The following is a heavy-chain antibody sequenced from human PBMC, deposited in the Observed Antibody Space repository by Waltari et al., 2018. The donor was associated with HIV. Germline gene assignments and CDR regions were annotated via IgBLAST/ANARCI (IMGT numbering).Heavy chain of an antibody. V-gene: IGHV3-33*01. CDR2: IWYDGSNK. CDR1: GFTFSSNG. Sequence: QVQLVESGGGVVQPGRSLRLSCEASGFTFSSNGISWVRQAPGKGVEWVAVIWYDGSNKYYADSVKGRFTISRDNSKNTLYLQMNSLRAEDTAVYYCARGERWFFDYWGQGTLVTVSS. CDR3: ARGERWFFDY. D-gene: IGHD3-10*01. J-gene: IGHJ4*02.